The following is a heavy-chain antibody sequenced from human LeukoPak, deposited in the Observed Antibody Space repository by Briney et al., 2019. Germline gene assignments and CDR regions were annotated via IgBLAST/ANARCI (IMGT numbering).Heavy chain of an antibody. V-gene: IGHV3-21*01. J-gene: IGHJ4*02. CDR1: GFAFSSYS. CDR3: ARESYCSGGSCYSGAFDY. Sequence: PGGSLRLSCAASGFAFSSYSMNWVRQAPGKGLEWVSSISSSSSYIYYADSVKGRFTISRDNAKNSLYLQMNSLRAEDTAVYYCARESYCSGGSCYSGAFDYWGQGTLVTVSS. D-gene: IGHD2-15*01. CDR2: ISSSSSYI.